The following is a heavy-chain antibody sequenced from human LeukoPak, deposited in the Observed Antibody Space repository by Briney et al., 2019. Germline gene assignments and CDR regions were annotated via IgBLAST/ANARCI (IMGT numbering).Heavy chain of an antibody. Sequence: ASVKVSCKASGYSFISYDISWVRQAPGQGLEWMGWISVYNGYTNYAQKLQGRVTMTTDTSTSTAYMELRSLRSDDTAVYYCARIIQYDYWGQGTLVTVSS. J-gene: IGHJ4*02. D-gene: IGHD3-3*01. CDR2: ISVYNGYT. V-gene: IGHV1-18*01. CDR3: ARIIQYDY. CDR1: GYSFISYD.